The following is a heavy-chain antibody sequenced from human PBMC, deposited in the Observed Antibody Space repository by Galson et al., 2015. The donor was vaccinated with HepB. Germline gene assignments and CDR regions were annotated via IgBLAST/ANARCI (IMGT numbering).Heavy chain of an antibody. D-gene: IGHD3-16*01. CDR3: AGGPGGYDPFHV. CDR1: EGTLTDYY. CDR2: VNPDSGAT. V-gene: IGHV1-2*02. Sequence: SVKVSCKASEGTLTDYYIHWVRQAPGQGLEWVGWVNPDSGATKYGQRFHGRVTLTRDKSLSTAYMELRSLTSDEPAVYFCAGGPGGYDPFHVWGQGTAVTVSS. J-gene: IGHJ3*01.